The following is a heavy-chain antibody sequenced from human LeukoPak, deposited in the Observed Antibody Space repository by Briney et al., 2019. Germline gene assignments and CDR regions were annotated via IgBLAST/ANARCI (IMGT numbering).Heavy chain of an antibody. V-gene: IGHV4-30-4*01. CDR1: GGPISSGDYY. J-gene: IGHJ4*02. Sequence: SQTLSLTCTVSGGPISSGDYYWSWIRQPPGKGLEWIGYIYYSGSTYYNPSLKSRVTISVDTSKNQFSLKLSSVTAADTAVYYCARLYYYGSGLPAFDYWGQGTLVTVSS. CDR3: ARLYYYGSGLPAFDY. CDR2: IYYSGST. D-gene: IGHD3-10*01.